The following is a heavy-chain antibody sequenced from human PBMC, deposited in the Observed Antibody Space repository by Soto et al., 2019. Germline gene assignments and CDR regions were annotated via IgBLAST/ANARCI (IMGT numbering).Heavy chain of an antibody. J-gene: IGHJ4*02. CDR1: GGSISSDYYY. V-gene: IGHV4-30-4*01. Sequence: QVQLQESGPGLVKPSQTLSLTCTVSGGSISSDYYYWSWIRQPPGKGLEWIGYIYYSGRTAYNPCLKSRIIISIDTSKNQFSLSLNSLNAADTAVYYCAGELSNSPEYFDFWGLGTLVTVSS. CDR2: IYYSGRT. D-gene: IGHD6-6*01. CDR3: AGELSNSPEYFDF.